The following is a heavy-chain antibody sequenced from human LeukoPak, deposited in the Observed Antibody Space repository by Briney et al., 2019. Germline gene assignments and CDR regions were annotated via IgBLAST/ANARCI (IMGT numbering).Heavy chain of an antibody. J-gene: IGHJ3*02. CDR3: ARVHDYRSAFDI. V-gene: IGHV4-34*01. D-gene: IGHD5-12*01. CDR1: GGSFSGYY. Sequence: SETLSLTCAVYGGSFSGYYWSWIRQPPGKGLEWIGEINHSGSTNYNPSLKSRVTISVDTSKNQFSLKLSSVTAADTAVYYRARVHDYRSAFDIWGQGTMVTVPS. CDR2: INHSGST.